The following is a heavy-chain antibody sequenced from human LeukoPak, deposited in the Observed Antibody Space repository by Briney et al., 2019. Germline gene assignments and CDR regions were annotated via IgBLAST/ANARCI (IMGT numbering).Heavy chain of an antibody. CDR3: ARSRFAARDFDY. Sequence: SETLSLTCTVSGGSVSSGSYYWSWIRQPPGKGLEWIGYIYYSGSTNYNPSLKSRVTISVDTSKNQFSLKLSLVTAADTAVYYCARSRFAARDFDYWGQGTLVTVSS. CDR1: GGSVSSGSYY. J-gene: IGHJ4*02. D-gene: IGHD3-3*01. CDR2: IYYSGST. V-gene: IGHV4-61*01.